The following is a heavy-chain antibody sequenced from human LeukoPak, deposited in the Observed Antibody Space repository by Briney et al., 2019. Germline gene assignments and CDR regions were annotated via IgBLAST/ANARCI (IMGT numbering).Heavy chain of an antibody. D-gene: IGHD1-1*01. J-gene: IGHJ4*02. CDR1: GFVFSIYT. V-gene: IGHV3-64D*06. Sequence: GGSLRLSCSASGFVFSIYTMYWVRQAPGKRPEYVSTISGSGNGGSIYYADPVRGRFTISRGDSKSILYLQMNGLRSEDTAVYYCVKDFGRIRGTPDSWGQGTLVTVSS. CDR2: ISGSGNGGSI. CDR3: VKDFGRIRGTPDS.